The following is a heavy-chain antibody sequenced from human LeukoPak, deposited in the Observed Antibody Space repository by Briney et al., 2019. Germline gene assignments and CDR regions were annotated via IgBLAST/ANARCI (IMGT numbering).Heavy chain of an antibody. CDR1: GGSISSYY. V-gene: IGHV4-59*01. CDR3: ARSRKISDYCSGGSCYSGQRGAFDI. Sequence: SETLTLSCTVSGGSISSYYWSWIRQPPGKGLEWVGYIYYSGSTKYNPSLKSRVSISLGTSKTQFSLKLSSVTAADTAVYYCARSRKISDYCSGGSCYSGQRGAFDIWGQGTMVTVSS. J-gene: IGHJ3*02. D-gene: IGHD2-15*01. CDR2: IYYSGST.